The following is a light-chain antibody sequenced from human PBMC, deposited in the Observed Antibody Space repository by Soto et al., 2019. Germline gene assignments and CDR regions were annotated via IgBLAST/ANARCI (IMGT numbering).Light chain of an antibody. Sequence: DIQMTQSPSTLSASVGDRVTITCRASQTIHSFLAWYQQKAGKAPKLLIYDASNLESGVPSRFSGSGSWTAFPLTVSSQQPYDFATFYCQQFHSFPWTFGQGTKVEI. V-gene: IGKV1-5*01. CDR3: QQFHSFPWT. CDR1: QTIHSF. J-gene: IGKJ1*01. CDR2: DAS.